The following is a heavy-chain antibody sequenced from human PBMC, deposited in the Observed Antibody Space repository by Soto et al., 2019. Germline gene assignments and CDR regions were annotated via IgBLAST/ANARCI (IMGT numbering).Heavy chain of an antibody. V-gene: IGHV1-3*01. CDR3: ARGFSALHRFFDRLTGHTPQQYNLDV. Sequence: GASVKVSCKASGYTFNTYAMHWVRQAPGQSLEWMGWINGANGDTKYLQKFQGRVTISRDTSASTVYMEVSSLRFEDSAVYYCARGFSALHRFFDRLTGHTPQQYNLDVWGQGTTVTVSS. CDR1: GYTFNTYA. J-gene: IGHJ6*02. D-gene: IGHD3-9*01. CDR2: INGANGDT.